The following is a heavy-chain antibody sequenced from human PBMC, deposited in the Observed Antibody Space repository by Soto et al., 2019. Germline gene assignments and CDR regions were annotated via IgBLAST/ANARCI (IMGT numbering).Heavy chain of an antibody. V-gene: IGHV3-72*01. Sequence: EVQLVESGGGLVQPGGSLRLSCAASGFTFSDHYMDWVRQAPEKGLEWVGRIRNKRNSYTTEYAASVKGRFTISRDDSNNSLYLQMNGPKTEDTAVYYCVRSAVTVTPYYSDYWGQGTLVTVSS. CDR2: IRNKRNSYTT. J-gene: IGHJ4*02. CDR3: VRSAVTVTPYYSDY. D-gene: IGHD2-21*02. CDR1: GFTFSDHY.